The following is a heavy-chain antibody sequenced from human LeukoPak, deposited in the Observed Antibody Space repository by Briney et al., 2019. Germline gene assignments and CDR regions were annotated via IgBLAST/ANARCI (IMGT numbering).Heavy chain of an antibody. Sequence: GGSLRLSCAASGFTFSSYWMSWVRQAPGKGLEWVANIKQDGSEKYYVDSVKGRFTISRDNAKNSLYLQTNSLRAEDTAVYYCARSEYYYDSSGYGYWGQGTLVTVSS. V-gene: IGHV3-7*01. CDR2: IKQDGSEK. CDR1: GFTFSSYW. CDR3: ARSEYYYDSSGYGY. D-gene: IGHD3-22*01. J-gene: IGHJ4*02.